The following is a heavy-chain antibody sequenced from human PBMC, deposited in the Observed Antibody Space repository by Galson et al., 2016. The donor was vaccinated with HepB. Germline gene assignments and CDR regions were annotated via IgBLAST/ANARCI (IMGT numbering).Heavy chain of an antibody. CDR2: IAGGSGSP. Sequence: SLRLSCAVSGFSFSDYAMSWVRQAPGKGLEWVSTIAGGSGSPNYADSVKGRFTISRDSSKNTLYLQLNSLRAEDTATYFCARRGADGGYDHWGRGTLVTVSS. V-gene: IGHV3-23*01. J-gene: IGHJ5*02. CDR1: GFSFSDYA. D-gene: IGHD4-23*01. CDR3: ARRGADGGYDH.